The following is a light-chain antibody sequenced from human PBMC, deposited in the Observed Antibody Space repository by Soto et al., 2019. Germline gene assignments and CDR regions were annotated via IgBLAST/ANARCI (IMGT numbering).Light chain of an antibody. V-gene: IGLV2-8*01. CDR2: EVS. CDR1: SSDVGGYNY. J-gene: IGLJ3*02. CDR3: STYTNSITV. Sequence: QAVVTQPPSASGSPGQSVTISCTGTSSDVGGYNYVSWYQQHPGKAPKLMIYEVSKRPSGVPDRFSGSKSGNTASLTVSGLQAEDEADYYCSTYTNSITVFGGGTKLTVL.